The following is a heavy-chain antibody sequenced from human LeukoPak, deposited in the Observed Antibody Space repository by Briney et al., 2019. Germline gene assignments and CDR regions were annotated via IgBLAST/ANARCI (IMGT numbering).Heavy chain of an antibody. J-gene: IGHJ4*02. CDR3: VRGKIGYYYGDYDGY. Sequence: PGGSLRLSCAPSGFTFSTYWMHSVRQAPGKRLVWGSHINSGGSSTSYAHPEKGRFASSTDKAKNTLYLQMNSLRAEDTAVYYCVRGKIGYYYGDYDGYWGQGTLVTVSS. CDR2: INSGGSST. D-gene: IGHD4-17*01. CDR1: GFTFSTYW. V-gene: IGHV3-74*01.